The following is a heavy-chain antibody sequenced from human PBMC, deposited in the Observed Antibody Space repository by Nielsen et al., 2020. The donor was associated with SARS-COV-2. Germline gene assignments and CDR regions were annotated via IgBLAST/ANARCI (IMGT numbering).Heavy chain of an antibody. Sequence: SVTVSCKASGYTFTTYGFSWVRQAPAQGLEWMGGIIPIFGTANYAQKFQGRVTITADESTSTAYMELSSLRSEDTAVYYCARDEGYDSSGYASGYWGQGTLVTVSS. V-gene: IGHV1-69*13. CDR2: IIPIFGTA. J-gene: IGHJ4*02. CDR3: ARDEGYDSSGYASGY. CDR1: GYTFTTYG. D-gene: IGHD3-22*01.